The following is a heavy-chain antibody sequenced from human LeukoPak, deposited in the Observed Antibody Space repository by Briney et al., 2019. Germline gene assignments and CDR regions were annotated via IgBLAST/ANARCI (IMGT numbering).Heavy chain of an antibody. CDR1: GGSFSGYY. J-gene: IGHJ4*02. CDR3: ASGVWFGEFTYDY. V-gene: IGHV4-34*01. D-gene: IGHD3-10*01. Sequence: SETLSLTCAVYGGSFSGYYWSWIRQPPGKGLEWIGEINHSGSTNYNPSLKSRVTISVDTSKNQFSLKLSSVTAADTAVYYCASGVWFGEFTYDYWGQGTLVTVYS. CDR2: INHSGST.